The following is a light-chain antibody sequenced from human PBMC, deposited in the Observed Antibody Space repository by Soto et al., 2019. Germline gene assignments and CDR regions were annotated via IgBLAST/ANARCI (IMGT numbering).Light chain of an antibody. J-gene: IGKJ1*01. Sequence: GLTPSPGTLSLSAGERATLSCRASQSVSSSYLAWYQQKPGQAPRLLIYGASSRATGIPDRFSGSGSGTDFTLTISRLEPEDFAVYYCQQYNNWPWTFGQGTKVDIK. CDR2: GAS. CDR3: QQYNNWPWT. CDR1: QSVSSSY. V-gene: IGKV3-20*01.